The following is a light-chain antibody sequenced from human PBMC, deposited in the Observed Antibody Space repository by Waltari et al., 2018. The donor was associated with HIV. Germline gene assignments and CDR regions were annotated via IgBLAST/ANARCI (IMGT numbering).Light chain of an antibody. CDR2: GAS. CDR3: QQSHSGPRT. Sequence: DIQMPQSPSSLSAYIGDTVIITCRAGQTVNNYLNWYQQTPGKAPKRLIYGASTLQRGVPSRFSGSGSGTDFTLTITGLQPDDYGTYYCQQSHSGPRTFGQGTKVEMK. J-gene: IGKJ1*01. CDR1: QTVNNY. V-gene: IGKV1-39*01.